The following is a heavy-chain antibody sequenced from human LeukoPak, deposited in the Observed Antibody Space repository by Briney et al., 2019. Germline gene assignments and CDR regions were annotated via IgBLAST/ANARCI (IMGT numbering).Heavy chain of an antibody. Sequence: ASVKVSCKASGYTFTGYYMHWVRQAPGQGLEWMGWINPNSGGTNYAQKFQGRVTKTRDTSISTAYMELSRLRSDDTAVYYCARGIYADQNWFDPWGQGTLVTVSS. CDR2: INPNSGGT. D-gene: IGHD5/OR15-5a*01. CDR1: GYTFTGYY. V-gene: IGHV1-2*02. J-gene: IGHJ5*02. CDR3: ARGIYADQNWFDP.